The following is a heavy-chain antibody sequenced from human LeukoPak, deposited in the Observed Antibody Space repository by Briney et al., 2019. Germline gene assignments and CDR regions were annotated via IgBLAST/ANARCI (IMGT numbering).Heavy chain of an antibody. CDR3: AREGKWLLRNCFDY. V-gene: IGHV4-34*01. CDR1: GGSFSGYY. D-gene: IGHD3-22*01. J-gene: IGHJ4*02. Sequence: SETLSLTCAVYGGSFSGYYWSWIRQPPGEGREWIGEINHSGNTNYNPSLKSRVTISVDTSKNQFPLKLRSVTAADKAVYYCAREGKWLLRNCFDYWGQGTLVTVSS. CDR2: INHSGNT.